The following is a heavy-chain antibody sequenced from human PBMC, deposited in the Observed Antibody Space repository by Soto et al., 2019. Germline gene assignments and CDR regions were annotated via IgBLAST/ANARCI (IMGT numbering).Heavy chain of an antibody. CDR1: GDSISNYY. CDR2: IFYSGTT. CDR3: ARGKNILTGYYSARSMDV. Sequence: SETLSLTCTVSGDSISNYYWTWIRQPPGKGLEWIGYIFYSGTTNYNPSLKSRVTISVDTSKNQFSLKLSSVTAADTAVYYCARGKNILTGYYSARSMDVWGQGTTVTVSS. J-gene: IGHJ6*02. D-gene: IGHD3-9*01. V-gene: IGHV4-59*12.